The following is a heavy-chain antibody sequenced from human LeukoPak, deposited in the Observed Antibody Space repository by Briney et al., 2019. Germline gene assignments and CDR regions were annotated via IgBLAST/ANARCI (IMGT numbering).Heavy chain of an antibody. CDR2: IKQDGSEK. D-gene: IGHD3-9*01. CDR3: YGEAGYFDWLLSRYLEN. CDR1: GFTFSSYW. J-gene: IGHJ4*02. Sequence: GGSLRLSCAASGFTFSSYWMSWVRRAPGKWLEWVANIKQDGSEKYYVDSVKGRFTISRDNAKNSLYLQMNSLRAEDADVYYCYGEAGYFDWLLSRYLENRGKGTLVTVSS. V-gene: IGHV3-7*01.